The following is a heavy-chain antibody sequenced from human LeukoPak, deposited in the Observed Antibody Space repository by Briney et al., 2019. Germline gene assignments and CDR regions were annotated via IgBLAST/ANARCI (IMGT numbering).Heavy chain of an antibody. CDR2: INSDGSIT. J-gene: IGHJ4*02. D-gene: IGHD5-12*01. CDR3: ARVRATFSPHFDN. V-gene: IGHV3-74*01. CDR1: GFTFSSYW. Sequence: AGESLRLSCAASGFTFSSYWMHWVRQAPGKGLMWVSRINSDGSITNYADSVKGRFTISRDNAKNTLYLQMNSLRAEDTAVYYCARVRATFSPHFDNWGQGTLVTVSS.